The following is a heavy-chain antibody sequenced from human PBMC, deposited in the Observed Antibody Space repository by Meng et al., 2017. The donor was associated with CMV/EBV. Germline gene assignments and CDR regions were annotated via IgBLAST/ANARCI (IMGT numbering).Heavy chain of an antibody. CDR1: GYTFTGYY. V-gene: IGHV1-2*02. J-gene: IGHJ4*02. Sequence: ASVKVSCKASGYTFTGYYMHWVRQAPGQGLEWMGWINPNSGGTNYAQKFQGRVTMTRDTSISTAYMELSRLRSDDTAVYYCARDSHCSSTSCPLDYCGQGTLVTVSS. D-gene: IGHD2-2*01. CDR3: ARDSHCSSTSCPLDY. CDR2: INPNSGGT.